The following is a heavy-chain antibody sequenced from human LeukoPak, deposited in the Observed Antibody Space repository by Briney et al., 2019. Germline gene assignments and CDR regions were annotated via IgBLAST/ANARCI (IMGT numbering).Heavy chain of an antibody. CDR3: ARHPTFIAVAGNNAFDI. CDR2: IYYSGST. CDR1: GGSISSSGYY. J-gene: IGHJ3*02. V-gene: IGHV4-39*01. D-gene: IGHD6-19*01. Sequence: SETLSLTCTVSGGSISSSGYYWGWIRQPPGKGLEWIGSIYYSGSTYYNPSLKSRVTISVDTSKNQFSLKLSSVTAADTAVYYCARHPTFIAVAGNNAFDIWGQGTMVTVSS.